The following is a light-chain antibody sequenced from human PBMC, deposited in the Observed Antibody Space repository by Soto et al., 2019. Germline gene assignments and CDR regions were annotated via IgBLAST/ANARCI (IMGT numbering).Light chain of an antibody. CDR2: DVS. Sequence: QSALTQPASVSGSPGQSITISCTGTSSDIGDSNYVSWYQQHPGKAPKLVIYDVSNRPSGVSNRFSGSKSANTASLTISGLQAEDEADYYCSSFRSSSTSYVFGTGTKVNVL. J-gene: IGLJ1*01. V-gene: IGLV2-14*03. CDR3: SSFRSSSTSYV. CDR1: SSDIGDSNY.